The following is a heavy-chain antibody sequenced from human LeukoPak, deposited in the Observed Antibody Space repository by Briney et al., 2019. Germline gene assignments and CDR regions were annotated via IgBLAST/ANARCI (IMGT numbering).Heavy chain of an antibody. CDR3: AKEDYGSGFFDI. V-gene: IGHV3-23*01. D-gene: IGHD3-10*01. CDR1: GFTFSNYG. CDR2: FGGVGGTS. Sequence: GGSLRLSCAASGFTFSNYGMSWVRQAPGRGLEWVSVFGGVGGTSYYADSVKGRFTISRDNSKNTLFLQMNSLRAEDTAVYHCAKEDYGSGFFDIWGQGTRVTVSS. J-gene: IGHJ3*02.